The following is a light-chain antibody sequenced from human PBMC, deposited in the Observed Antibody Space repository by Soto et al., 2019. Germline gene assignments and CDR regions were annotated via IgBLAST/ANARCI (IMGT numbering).Light chain of an antibody. J-gene: IGKJ4*01. Sequence: DIQLTQSPSFLSASVGDRVTITCRASQGSSNYLAWYQQKPGKAPKLLIYVASTLQSGVPSRFSGSGSGTEFPLTISSLQPEDFATYYCQQHNSYPLTFGGGTEVEIK. CDR1: QGSSNY. CDR3: QQHNSYPLT. V-gene: IGKV1-9*01. CDR2: VAS.